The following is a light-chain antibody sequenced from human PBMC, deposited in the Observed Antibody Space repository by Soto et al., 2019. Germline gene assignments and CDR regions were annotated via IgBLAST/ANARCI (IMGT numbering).Light chain of an antibody. CDR2: AAS. CDR1: QGSSNY. Sequence: DIRMTQSPSSMSASVGDRVTITCRASQGSSNYLAWYQQIPGKVPKLLISAASTLQSGFPSRFSGSGSGTDVTLTISSLQPEDEATYYWKKYTNVPAFGGGTKVEIK. J-gene: IGKJ4*01. CDR3: KKYTNVPA. V-gene: IGKV1-27*01.